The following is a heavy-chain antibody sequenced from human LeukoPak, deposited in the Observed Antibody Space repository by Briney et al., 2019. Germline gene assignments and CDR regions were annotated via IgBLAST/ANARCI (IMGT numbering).Heavy chain of an antibody. J-gene: IGHJ4*02. CDR3: AKDLPSCTTSSCWGHFDY. Sequence: PGGSLRLSCAASGFAFSSYAMSWVRQAPGKGLEWVSGISGSGGSTNYADSVKGRFTISRDNSKNTLYLQMNSLRAEDTAVYYCAKDLPSCTTSSCWGHFDYWGQGTLVTVSS. V-gene: IGHV3-23*01. D-gene: IGHD2-2*01. CDR2: ISGSGGST. CDR1: GFAFSSYA.